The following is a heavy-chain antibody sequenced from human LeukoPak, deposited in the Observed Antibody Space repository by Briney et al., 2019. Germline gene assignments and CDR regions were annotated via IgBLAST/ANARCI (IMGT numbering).Heavy chain of an antibody. CDR2: IYSSGST. Sequence: SETLSLTCSVSGASISCGSNYWGWIRQPPGKTLEWIGSIYSSGSTYYNPSLKSRVIIIIDTPKNHFSLTLSSVTAADTAVYYCARISGWWSPYDAFDIWGQGTMVTVSS. J-gene: IGHJ3*02. CDR1: GASISCGSNY. CDR3: ARISGWWSPYDAFDI. D-gene: IGHD2-15*01. V-gene: IGHV4-39*07.